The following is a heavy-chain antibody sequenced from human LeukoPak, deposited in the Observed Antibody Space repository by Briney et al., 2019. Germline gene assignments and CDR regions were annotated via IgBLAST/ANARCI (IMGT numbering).Heavy chain of an antibody. D-gene: IGHD3-22*01. CDR1: GGSISSGDYY. Sequence: SETLSLTCTVSGGSISSGDYYWSWIRQPPGKGLEWFGYIYYSGSTYYNPSLKSRVTISVDTSKNQFSLKLNSVTAADTDVYYCARETGYYDSRGYYYRGAAFDIWGQGTMVTVSS. CDR3: ARETGYYDSRGYYYRGAAFDI. CDR2: IYYSGST. V-gene: IGHV4-30-4*01. J-gene: IGHJ3*02.